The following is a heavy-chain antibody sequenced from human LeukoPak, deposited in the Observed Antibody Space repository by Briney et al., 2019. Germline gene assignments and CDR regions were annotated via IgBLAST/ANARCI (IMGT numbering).Heavy chain of an antibody. CDR1: GCTFSSYA. Sequence: GSSVNVSCKSSGCTFSSYAISWVRQAPGQGLEWMGVSIPIFGTANFAQKFQGRVTITADEYTSTAYMELSSLRSEDTAVYCCARVSRSKMYYYDSRGYFTGAYFDYWGQGTLVTVSS. J-gene: IGHJ4*02. V-gene: IGHV1-69*01. D-gene: IGHD3-22*01. CDR3: ARVSRSKMYYYDSRGYFTGAYFDY. CDR2: SIPIFGTA.